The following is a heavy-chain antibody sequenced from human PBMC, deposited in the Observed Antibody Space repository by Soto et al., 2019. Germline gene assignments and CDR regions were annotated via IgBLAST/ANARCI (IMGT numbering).Heavy chain of an antibody. D-gene: IGHD3-3*01. Sequence: ASVKVSCKASGYTFTSYGISWVRQAPGQGLEWMGWISAYNGNTNYAQKLQGRVTMTTDTSTSTAYMELRSLRSDDTAVYYCAREDFWSGYYNYYDYGMDVWGQGSTVTV. CDR1: GYTFTSYG. CDR2: ISAYNGNT. CDR3: AREDFWSGYYNYYDYGMDV. J-gene: IGHJ6*02. V-gene: IGHV1-18*04.